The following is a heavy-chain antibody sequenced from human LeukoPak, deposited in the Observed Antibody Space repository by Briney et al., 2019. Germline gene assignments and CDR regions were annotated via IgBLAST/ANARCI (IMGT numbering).Heavy chain of an antibody. CDR1: GYSFTSYW. Sequence: GESLKISCKGSGYSFTSYWIGWVRQMPGKGLEWMGIIYPGDSDTRYSPSFQGQVTISADKSISTAYLQWSSLKASGTAMYYCARIIAAAGPYNWFDPWGQGTLVTVSS. J-gene: IGHJ5*02. V-gene: IGHV5-51*01. CDR3: ARIIAAAGPYNWFDP. D-gene: IGHD6-13*01. CDR2: IYPGDSDT.